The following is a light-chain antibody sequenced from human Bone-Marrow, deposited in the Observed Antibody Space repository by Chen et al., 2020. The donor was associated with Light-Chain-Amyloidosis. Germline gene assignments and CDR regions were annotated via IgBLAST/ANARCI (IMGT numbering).Light chain of an antibody. CDR1: NSNIGINY. J-gene: IGLJ3*02. CDR2: ENN. CDR3: ATWDSSLTVWM. V-gene: IGLV1-51*02. Sequence: QSVLTQPPSVSAAPGQKVTISCSGSNSNIGINYVSWYQQLPGTSPKLLIYENNQRPSEIHDRFSGSTCGTSATLGVAGLQTGDEDDYYCATWDSSLTVWMFGGGTKLTVL.